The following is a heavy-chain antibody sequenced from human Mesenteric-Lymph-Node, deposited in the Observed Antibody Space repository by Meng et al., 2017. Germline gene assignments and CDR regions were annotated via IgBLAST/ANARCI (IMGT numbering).Heavy chain of an antibody. J-gene: IGHJ4*02. CDR2: IYYSGST. V-gene: IGHV4-39*07. CDR3: ARDRSSSWSLGY. D-gene: IGHD6-13*01. CDR1: GGSISSSSYY. Sequence: SETLSLTCTVSGGSISSSSYYWGWIRQPPGKGLEWIGSIYYSGSTYYNPSLKSRVTISVDTSKNQFSLKLSSVTAADTAVYYCARDRSSSWSLGYWGQGTLVTVSS.